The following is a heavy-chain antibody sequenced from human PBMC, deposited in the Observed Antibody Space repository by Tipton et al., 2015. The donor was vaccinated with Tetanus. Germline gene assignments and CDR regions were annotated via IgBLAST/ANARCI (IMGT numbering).Heavy chain of an antibody. CDR2: IYHRGST. CDR1: GYSISSGYY. D-gene: IGHD2-2*01. V-gene: IGHV4-38-2*01. J-gene: IGHJ5*02. CDR3: ARGGCSSTSCRFDP. Sequence: TLSLTCAVSGYSISSGYYWGWIRQPPGKGLEWIGSIYHRGSTYYNPSLKSRVTISVDTPKNQFSLKRSSVTAADTAVYYCARGGCSSTSCRFDPWGQGTLVTVSS.